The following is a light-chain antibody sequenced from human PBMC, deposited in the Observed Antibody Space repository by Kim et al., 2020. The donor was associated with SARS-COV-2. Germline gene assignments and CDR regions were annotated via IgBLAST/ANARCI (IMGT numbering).Light chain of an antibody. CDR2: VSSDGSH. CDR3: QTWATGIHV. V-gene: IGLV4-69*02. CDR1: RDQSRYA. Sequence: ASVRLTWTLRRDQSRYAIAWHQQQPGKGPRYVMKVSSDGSHIRGDGIPERFSGSSSGAERYLTISSLQSEDEADYYCQTWATGIHVFGTGTKVTVL. J-gene: IGLJ1*01.